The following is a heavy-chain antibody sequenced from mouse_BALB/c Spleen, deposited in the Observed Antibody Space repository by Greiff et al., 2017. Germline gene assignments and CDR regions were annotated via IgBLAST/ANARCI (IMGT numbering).Heavy chain of an antibody. CDR1: GFTFSSYT. V-gene: IGHV5-12-2*01. D-gene: IGHD2-4*01. CDR2: ISNGGGST. Sequence: EVQRVESGGGLVQPGGSLKLSCAASGFTFSSYTMSWVRQTPEKRLEWVAYISNGGGSTYYPDTVKGRITISRDNATNTLYLQMSRLKSEDTAMYYCARQELRLSMDYWGQGTSVTVSS. J-gene: IGHJ4*01. CDR3: ARQELRLSMDY.